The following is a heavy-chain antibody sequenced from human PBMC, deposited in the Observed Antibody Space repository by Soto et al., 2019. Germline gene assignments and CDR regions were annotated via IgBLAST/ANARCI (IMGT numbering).Heavy chain of an antibody. V-gene: IGHV4-4*02. CDR1: GASIGTNNW. Sequence: SETLSLTCAVSGASIGTNNWWSWVRQPPGKGLEWIGEVYHSGTTNCNPSLKSRVTISIDESKNQFSLTLTSMTAADTALYYCAVPGRGDFDYWSQGTLVTVSS. J-gene: IGHJ4*02. CDR2: VYHSGTT. D-gene: IGHD5-12*01. CDR3: AVPGRGDFDY.